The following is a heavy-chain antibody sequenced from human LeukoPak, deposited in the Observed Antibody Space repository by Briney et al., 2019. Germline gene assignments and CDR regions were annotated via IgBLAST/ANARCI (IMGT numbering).Heavy chain of an antibody. J-gene: IGHJ4*02. CDR1: GYTFTGYY. D-gene: IGHD3-9*01. V-gene: IGHV1-2*02. CDR2: INPNSGGT. Sequence: GASVTVSCKASGYTFTGYYMHWVRQAPGQGLEWMGWINPNSGGTNYAQKFQGRVTMTRDTSISTAYMELSRLRSDDTAVYYCARGVYDILTGYNSWGQGTLVTVSS. CDR3: ARGVYDILTGYNS.